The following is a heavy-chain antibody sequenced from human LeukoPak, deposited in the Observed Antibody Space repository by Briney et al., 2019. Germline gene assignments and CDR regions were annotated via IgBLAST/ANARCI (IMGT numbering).Heavy chain of an antibody. Sequence: SETLSLTCTVSGGSISSYYWSWIRQPPGKGLEWIGYIYYSGSTNYNPSLKSRVTISVDTSKNQFSLKLSSVTAADTAVYYCATEDTATKFIDYWGQGTLVTVSS. D-gene: IGHD5-18*01. V-gene: IGHV4-59*12. CDR2: IYYSGST. J-gene: IGHJ4*02. CDR3: ATEDTATKFIDY. CDR1: GGSISSYY.